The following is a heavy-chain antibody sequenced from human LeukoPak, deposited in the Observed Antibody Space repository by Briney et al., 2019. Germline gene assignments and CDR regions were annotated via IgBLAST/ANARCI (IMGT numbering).Heavy chain of an antibody. Sequence: GSLRLSCAASGFTFSNAWMSWVRQAPGKGLEWVGRIKSKTDGGTPDYAAPVKGRFTISRDDSKNTLYLQMNSLKTEDTAVYYCTGVSRSSWYDYWGQGTLVTVSS. D-gene: IGHD6-13*01. CDR1: GFTFSNAW. V-gene: IGHV3-15*01. CDR2: IKSKTDGGTP. J-gene: IGHJ4*02. CDR3: TGVSRSSWYDY.